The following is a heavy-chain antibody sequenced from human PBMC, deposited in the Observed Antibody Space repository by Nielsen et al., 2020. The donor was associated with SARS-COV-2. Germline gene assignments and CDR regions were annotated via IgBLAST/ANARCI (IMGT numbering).Heavy chain of an antibody. V-gene: IGHV3-13*01. CDR1: GFTFSSYD. CDR2: IGTAGDT. J-gene: IGHJ3*01. CDR3: ARGGYCSSSSCYNAFDV. D-gene: IGHD2-2*03. Sequence: GESLKISCAASGFTFSSYDMHWVRQATGKGLEWVSAIGTAGDTYYPGSVKGRFTISRHSSENSLYLQMNSLRADDTALYYCARGGYCSSSSCYNAFDVWGEGTMVLVSS.